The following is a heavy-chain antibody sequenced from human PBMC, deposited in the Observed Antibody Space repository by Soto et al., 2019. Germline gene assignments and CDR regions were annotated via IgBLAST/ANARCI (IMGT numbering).Heavy chain of an antibody. D-gene: IGHD2-2*03. CDR2: ISGSGDMI. Sequence: QVQLVESGGGLVKPGGSLRLSCAASGFTFSDYYMSWIRQAPGTGLEWISYISGSGDMIYYEDSMKGRFTISRDNAKNSLFLEINSLRADDTAPYYCARAYGSGVGAVNFWGQATMVTVSS. CDR1: GFTFSDYY. V-gene: IGHV3-11*01. J-gene: IGHJ3*01. CDR3: ARAYGSGVGAVNF.